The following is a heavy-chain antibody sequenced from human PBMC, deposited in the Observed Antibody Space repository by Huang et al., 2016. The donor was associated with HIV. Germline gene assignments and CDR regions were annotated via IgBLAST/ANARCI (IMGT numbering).Heavy chain of an antibody. CDR2: IDPGDSDT. CDR3: ARKFSSTWYRAFDL. D-gene: IGHD6-13*01. V-gene: IGHV5-51*01. CDR1: GYSFNTYG. Sequence: EVQLVQSGAEVKKPGESLKISCQGSGYSFNTYGFAWVRQMPGKGPEWVGIIDPGDSDTRDSPSFQGQVTISADKSIDTAYLQWRSLKASDTAMYYCARKFSSTWYRAFDLWGQGTMVTVSS. J-gene: IGHJ3*01.